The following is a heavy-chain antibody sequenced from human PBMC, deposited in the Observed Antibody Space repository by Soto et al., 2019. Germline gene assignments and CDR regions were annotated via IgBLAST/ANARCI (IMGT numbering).Heavy chain of an antibody. CDR3: ARDGWLAYSNYRFEGSDAFDI. Sequence: SETLSLTCAVSGGSISSGGYSWSWIRQPPGKGLEWIGYIYQSGSTYYNPSLKSRVTISVDRSKNQFSLKLRSVTAADTAVYYCARDGWLAYSNYRFEGSDAFDIWGQGTMVTVSS. J-gene: IGHJ3*02. V-gene: IGHV4-30-2*01. CDR1: GGSISSGGYS. D-gene: IGHD4-4*01. CDR2: IYQSGST.